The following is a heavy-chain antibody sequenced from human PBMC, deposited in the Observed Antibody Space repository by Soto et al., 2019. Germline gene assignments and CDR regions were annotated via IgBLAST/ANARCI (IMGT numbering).Heavy chain of an antibody. J-gene: IGHJ6*02. Sequence: LTLSCAASGSTFSSYAMSWVRHAPWKGLEWVSAISGGGGSTYYADSVKDRFTISRDNSKNTLYLQMNSLRAEDTAVYYCAKEYSGYDRYYYYYGMDVWGQGTTVTVSS. CDR1: GSTFSSYA. V-gene: IGHV3-23*01. D-gene: IGHD5-12*01. CDR2: ISGGGGST. CDR3: AKEYSGYDRYYYYYGMDV.